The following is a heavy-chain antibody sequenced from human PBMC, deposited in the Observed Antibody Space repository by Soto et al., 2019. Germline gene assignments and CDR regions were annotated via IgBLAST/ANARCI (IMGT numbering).Heavy chain of an antibody. Sequence: QVQLEESGGGVVQPGRSLRLSCAASGFTFSRHTMHWFRQAPGKGLEWVASISYDGSNKYYADSVKGRLTISRDNSKNTLSVQMDSLRAEDTAVYYCARDRLRLGELSLLGYFDYWGQGTLVTVSS. D-gene: IGHD3-16*02. V-gene: IGHV3-30*04. J-gene: IGHJ4*02. CDR3: ARDRLRLGELSLLGYFDY. CDR2: ISYDGSNK. CDR1: GFTFSRHT.